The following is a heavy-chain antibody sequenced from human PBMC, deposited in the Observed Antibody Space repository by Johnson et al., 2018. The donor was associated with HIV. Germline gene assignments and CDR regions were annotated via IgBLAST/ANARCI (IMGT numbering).Heavy chain of an antibody. Sequence: QVQLVESGGGVVQPGRSLRLSCAASGFTFSSYCLHWVRQAPGKGLEWVAVISYDGSNEYFADSVKGRFTVSRDNSKNTLYLQMNSLRAEDTAVYYCAKSSGDGFYDRGRNAFDIWGQGTMVTVSS. CDR1: GFTFSSYC. CDR3: AKSSGDGFYDRGRNAFDI. V-gene: IGHV3-30*18. CDR2: ISYDGSNE. D-gene: IGHD3-22*01. J-gene: IGHJ3*02.